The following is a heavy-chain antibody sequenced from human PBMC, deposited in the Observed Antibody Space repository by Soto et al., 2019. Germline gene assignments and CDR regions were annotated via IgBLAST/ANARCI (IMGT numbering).Heavy chain of an antibody. Sequence: QVQLQESGPGLVKPSGTLSLTCAVSGVSISSNNWWSWVRQPPGKGLEWIGERYHTGSTNYNPSLKSRVTIAVAKSKNHFSLELNSVTAADTAVYYCARSSRYQYDSSEGNFDYWGQGTLVTVSS. CDR2: RYHTGST. V-gene: IGHV4-4*02. D-gene: IGHD3-22*01. CDR1: GVSISSNNW. J-gene: IGHJ4*02. CDR3: ARSSRYQYDSSEGNFDY.